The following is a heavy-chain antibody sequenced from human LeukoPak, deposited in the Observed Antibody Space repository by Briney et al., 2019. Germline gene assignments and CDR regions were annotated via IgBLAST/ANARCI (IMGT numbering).Heavy chain of an antibody. CDR2: INPNSGGT. J-gene: IGHJ4*02. D-gene: IGHD6-6*01. CDR3: ARDSGSNTAFDY. V-gene: IGHV1-2*02. Sequence: ASVKVSCKASGYSFTGYYMHWVRQAPGQGLEWMGWINPNSGGTDYEQKFQGRVTMTRDTSISTAYLELGRLRSDDTAVYYCARDSGSNTAFDYWGQGTLVTASS. CDR1: GYSFTGYY.